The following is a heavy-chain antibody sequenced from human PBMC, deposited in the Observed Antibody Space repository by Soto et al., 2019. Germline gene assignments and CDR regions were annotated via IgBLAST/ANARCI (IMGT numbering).Heavy chain of an antibody. CDR2: IYHSGST. D-gene: IGHD4-17*01. V-gene: IGHV4-4*02. CDR1: GGSISSSNW. CDR3: AREVRCPPLRDFYYYGMDL. J-gene: IGHJ6*02. Sequence: SETLSLTCAVSGGSISSSNWWSWVRQPPGKGLEWIGEIYHSGSTNYNPSLKSRVTISVDKSKNQFSLKLSSVTAADTAVYYCAREVRCPPLRDFYYYGMDLRAQGTTVTVSS.